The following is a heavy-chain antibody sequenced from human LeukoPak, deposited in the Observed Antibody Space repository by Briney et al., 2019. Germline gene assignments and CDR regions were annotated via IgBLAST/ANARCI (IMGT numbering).Heavy chain of an antibody. D-gene: IGHD3-3*01. CDR2: IYTSGST. Sequence: SQTLSLTCTVSGGSISSGSYYWSWIRQPAGKGLEWIGRIYTSGSTNYNPSLKSRVTISVDTSKNQFSLKLSSVTAADTAVYYCARDGRFLEWLGPSGPWGQGTLVTVSS. V-gene: IGHV4-61*02. J-gene: IGHJ5*02. CDR1: GGSISSGSYY. CDR3: ARDGRFLEWLGPSGP.